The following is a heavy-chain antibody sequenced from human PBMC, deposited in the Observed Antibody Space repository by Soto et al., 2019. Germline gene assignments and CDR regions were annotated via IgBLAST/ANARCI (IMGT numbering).Heavy chain of an antibody. J-gene: IGHJ6*02. CDR2: IIPIFGTA. Sequence: SVKVSCKASGGTFSSYAISWVRQAPGQGLEWMGGIIPIFGTANYAQKFQGRVTITADESTSTAYMELSSLRSEDTAVYYCARAEVTTGYRTYYYYGMDVWGQGTTVTVSS. CDR1: GGTFSSYA. D-gene: IGHD4-4*01. CDR3: ARAEVTTGYRTYYYYGMDV. V-gene: IGHV1-69*13.